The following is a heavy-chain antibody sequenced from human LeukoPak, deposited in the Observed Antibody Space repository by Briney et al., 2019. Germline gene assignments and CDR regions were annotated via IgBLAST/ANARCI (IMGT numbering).Heavy chain of an antibody. CDR3: ARVGYSYGYGMDV. V-gene: IGHV4-31*03. CDR1: GGSISSGGYY. Sequence: PSETLSLTYTVSGGSISSGGYYWSWIRQHPGKGLEWIGYIYYSGSTYYNPSLKSRVTISVDTSKNQFSLKLSSVTAADTAVYYCARVGYSYGYGMDVWGQGTTVTVSS. D-gene: IGHD5-18*01. CDR2: IYYSGST. J-gene: IGHJ6*02.